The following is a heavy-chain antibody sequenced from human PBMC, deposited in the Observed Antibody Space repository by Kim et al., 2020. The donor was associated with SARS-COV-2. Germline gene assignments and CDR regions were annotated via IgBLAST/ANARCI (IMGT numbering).Heavy chain of an antibody. CDR3: ARVLRTSSSWYDGAYYYYGMDV. CDR2: ISSSSSYI. CDR1: GFTFSSYS. D-gene: IGHD6-13*01. J-gene: IGHJ6*02. Sequence: GGSLRLSCAASGFTFSSYSMNWVRQAPGKGLEWVSSISSSSSYIYYADSVKGRFTISRDNAKNSLYLQMNSLRAEDTAVYYCARVLRTSSSWYDGAYYYYGMDVWGQGTTVTVSS. V-gene: IGHV3-21*01.